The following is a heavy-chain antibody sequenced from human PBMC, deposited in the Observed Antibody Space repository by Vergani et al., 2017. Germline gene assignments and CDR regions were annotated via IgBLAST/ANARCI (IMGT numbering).Heavy chain of an antibody. CDR3: ARDRDVDPGAFDI. CDR2: IWYDGSNK. V-gene: IGHV3-33*01. D-gene: IGHD3/OR15-3a*01. CDR1: GFTFSSYG. Sequence: QVQLVESGGGVVQPGRSLRLSCAASGFTFSSYGMHWVRQAPGKGLEWVAVIWYDGSNKYYADSVKGRFTISRDNSKNTLYLQMNSLRAEDTAVYYCARDRDVDPGAFDIWGQGTMVTVSS. J-gene: IGHJ3*02.